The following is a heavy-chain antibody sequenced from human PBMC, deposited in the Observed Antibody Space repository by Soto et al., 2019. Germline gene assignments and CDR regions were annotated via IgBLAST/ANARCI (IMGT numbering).Heavy chain of an antibody. V-gene: IGHV3-23*01. J-gene: IGHJ4*02. CDR3: AKVPASGSYVFDY. D-gene: IGHD1-26*01. Sequence: GGSLRLSCAASGFTFSSYAMSWVRQAPGKGLECVSAISGGGSSTYYADSVKGRFTISRDNSKNTLYLQMNSLRAEDTAVYYCAKVPASGSYVFDYWGQGTLVTVSS. CDR1: GFTFSSYA. CDR2: ISGGGSST.